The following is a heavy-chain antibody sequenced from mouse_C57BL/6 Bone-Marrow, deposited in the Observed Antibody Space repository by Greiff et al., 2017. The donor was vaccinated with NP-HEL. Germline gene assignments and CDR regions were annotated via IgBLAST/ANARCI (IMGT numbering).Heavy chain of an antibody. CDR2: IPPNSGST. CDR1: GYTFTSYW. J-gene: IGHJ3*01. Sequence: VQLQQPGAELVKPGASVKLSCKASGYTFTSYWMHWVKQRPGQGLEWIGMIPPNSGSTNYNEKFKSKATLTVDKSSSTAYMQLSSLTSEDSAVYYCASNSRGFAYWGQGTLVTVSA. V-gene: IGHV1-64*01. CDR3: ASNSRGFAY.